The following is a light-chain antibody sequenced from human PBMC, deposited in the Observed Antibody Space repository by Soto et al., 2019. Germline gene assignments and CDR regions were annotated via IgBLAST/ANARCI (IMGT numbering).Light chain of an antibody. J-gene: IGKJ1*01. Sequence: DIQMTQSPSSLSASVGDRVTITCRASQSISGYLNWYQKKSGQAPRXLMYAASTMQSGVPSRFSGSGSGTDGTITISSLQPEDADTYYCQQSDSMPWTFGQGTKVDIK. V-gene: IGKV1-39*01. CDR2: AAS. CDR3: QQSDSMPWT. CDR1: QSISGY.